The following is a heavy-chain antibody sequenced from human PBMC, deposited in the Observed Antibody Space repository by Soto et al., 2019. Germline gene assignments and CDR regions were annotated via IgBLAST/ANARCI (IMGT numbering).Heavy chain of an antibody. V-gene: IGHV4-31*03. CDR3: ARGLGGGMNYFDY. CDR1: GGSISSGGYY. Sequence: QVQLQESGPGLVKPSQTLSLTCTVSGGSISSGGYYWSWIRQHPGKGLEWIGYIYYSGSTYYNPSLESRVTRSVDTAKNEFSLKLSSVTAADTAVYYCARGLGGGMNYFDYWGQGTLVTVSS. CDR2: IYYSGST. D-gene: IGHD3-16*01. J-gene: IGHJ4*02.